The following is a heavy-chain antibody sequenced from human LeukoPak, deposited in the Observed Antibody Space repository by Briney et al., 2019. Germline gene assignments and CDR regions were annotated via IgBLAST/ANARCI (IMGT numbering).Heavy chain of an antibody. D-gene: IGHD6-13*01. V-gene: IGHV4-34*01. CDR2: INHSGST. Sequence: SETLPLTCAVYGGSFSGYYWSWIRQPPGKGLEWIGEINHSGSTNYNPSLKSRVTISVDTSKNQFSLKLSSVTAADTAVYYCARRPGYSSSWYVDYWGQGTLVTVSS. J-gene: IGHJ4*02. CDR1: GGSFSGYY. CDR3: ARRPGYSSSWYVDY.